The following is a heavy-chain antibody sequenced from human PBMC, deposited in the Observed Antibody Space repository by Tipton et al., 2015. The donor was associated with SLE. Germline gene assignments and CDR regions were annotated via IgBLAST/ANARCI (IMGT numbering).Heavy chain of an antibody. CDR2: ANRNEGT. V-gene: IGHV4-59*08. J-gene: IGHJ3*02. Sequence: TLSLTCTVSGASTNTKYWTWIRQSPGKGLEWIGYANRNEGTKFKSSLERRVTISLDTSRSQFSLRLSSVTAADTAVYFCARQAYLCSTTSCPMNPDAFDIWGQGTMVTVSS. CDR3: ARQAYLCSTTSCPMNPDAFDI. D-gene: IGHD2-2*01. CDR1: GASTNTKY.